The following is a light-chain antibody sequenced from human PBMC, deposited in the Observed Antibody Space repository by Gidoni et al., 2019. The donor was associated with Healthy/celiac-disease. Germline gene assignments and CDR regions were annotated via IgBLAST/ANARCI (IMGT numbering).Light chain of an antibody. CDR3: QQYYGTPIT. Sequence: DIVMTQSPDSLAVSLGERATINCKSSQSILYSSNNKNYLAWYQQKPGQPHKLLIYWASTRESGVPDRFSGSGSGTDFTLTISSLQAEDVAVYYCQQYYGTPITFGQGTRLEIK. CDR2: WAS. V-gene: IGKV4-1*01. CDR1: QSILYSSNNKNY. J-gene: IGKJ5*01.